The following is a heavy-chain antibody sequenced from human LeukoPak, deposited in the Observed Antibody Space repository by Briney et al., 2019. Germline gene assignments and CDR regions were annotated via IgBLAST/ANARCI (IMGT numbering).Heavy chain of an antibody. CDR2: ISGSGGST. Sequence: GGSLRLSCAASGFTFSSYAMSWVRQAPGKGLEWVSAISGSGGSTYYADSVKGRFTISRDNAKNSLYLQMNSLRAEDTAVYYCARDLPPTLPYYDFWSGYSGRGWFDPWGQGTLVTVSS. CDR1: GFTFSSYA. CDR3: ARDLPPTLPYYDFWSGYSGRGWFDP. D-gene: IGHD3-3*01. V-gene: IGHV3-23*01. J-gene: IGHJ5*02.